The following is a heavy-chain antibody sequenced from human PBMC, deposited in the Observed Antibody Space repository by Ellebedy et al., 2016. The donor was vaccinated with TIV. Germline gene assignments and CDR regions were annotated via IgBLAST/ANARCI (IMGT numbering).Heavy chain of an antibody. D-gene: IGHD6-13*01. CDR2: VNPDSGDT. Sequence: ASVKVSXXASGYTFTGYYIHWMRQAPGQGLEWMGWVNPDSGDTNYAQNFQDRVSMTRDTSGSTAYMDLSRLRSDDTAIYYCARVDSSNWYGKRFDYWGQGTLLIVSS. V-gene: IGHV1-2*02. CDR3: ARVDSSNWYGKRFDY. CDR1: GYTFTGYY. J-gene: IGHJ4*02.